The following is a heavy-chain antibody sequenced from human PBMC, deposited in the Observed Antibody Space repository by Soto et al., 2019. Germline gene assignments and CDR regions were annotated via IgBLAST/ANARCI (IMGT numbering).Heavy chain of an antibody. J-gene: IGHJ6*02. CDR3: AKEGYSSRDYYYYGMDV. Sequence: EVQLLESGGGLVQPGGSLRLSCAASGFTFSSYAMSWVRQAPGKGLEWVSAISGSGGSTYYADSVKGRFTISRDNSKNTLYLQMNSLRAEDTAVYYCAKEGYSSRDYYYYGMDVWGQGTTVTVSS. D-gene: IGHD6-13*01. V-gene: IGHV3-23*01. CDR1: GFTFSSYA. CDR2: ISGSGGST.